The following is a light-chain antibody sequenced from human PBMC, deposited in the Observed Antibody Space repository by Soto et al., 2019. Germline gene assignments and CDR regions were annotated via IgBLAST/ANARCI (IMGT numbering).Light chain of an antibody. J-gene: IGLJ1*01. CDR3: SSYTSSSTPDV. V-gene: IGLV2-14*01. Sequence: QSALTQPASVSGSPGQSITISCTGTSSDVGGYNYVSWYQQHPGKAKKLMIYDVSNRPSGVSNRFSGSKSGNTASLTISGLQAEDEADYYCSSYTSSSTPDVFGTGTKVTVL. CDR2: DVS. CDR1: SSDVGGYNY.